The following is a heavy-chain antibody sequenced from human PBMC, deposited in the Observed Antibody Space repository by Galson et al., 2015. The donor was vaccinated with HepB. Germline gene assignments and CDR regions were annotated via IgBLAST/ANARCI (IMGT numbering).Heavy chain of an antibody. CDR3: ARSTGYGAGPFDS. Sequence: SLRLSCAASGFAFSDYYMTWIRQAPGEGLEWISYSSRRSDYENYADSVKGRFTISRANAKSSLYLQMTTLRADDTAVYYCARSTGYGAGPFDSWGGGTLVSVSS. D-gene: IGHD4/OR15-4a*01. V-gene: IGHV3-11*03. CDR2: SSRRSDYE. CDR1: GFAFSDYY. J-gene: IGHJ5*01.